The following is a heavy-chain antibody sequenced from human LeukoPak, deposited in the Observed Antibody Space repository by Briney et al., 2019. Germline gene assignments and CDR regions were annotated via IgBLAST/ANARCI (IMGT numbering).Heavy chain of an antibody. CDR2: IKQDGSEK. J-gene: IGHJ4*02. Sequence: GGSLRLSCVASGFTSSSSYMSWVRQAPGKGLEWVANIKQDGSEKYYVDSVKGRFTISRDNARNSLYLQMNSLRVEDTAVYYCARDLDYWGQGTLATVSS. CDR3: ARDLDY. V-gene: IGHV3-7*03. CDR1: GFTSSSSY.